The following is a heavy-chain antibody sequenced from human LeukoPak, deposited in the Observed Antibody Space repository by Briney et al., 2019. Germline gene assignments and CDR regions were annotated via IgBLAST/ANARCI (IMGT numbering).Heavy chain of an antibody. CDR2: ISYDGSNK. Sequence: PGRSLRLSCAASGSTFSSYGMHWVRQAPGKGLEWVAVISYDGSNKYYADSVKGRFTISRDNSKNTLYLQMNSLRAEDTAVYYCAKDLGPVAADYWGQGTLVTVSS. J-gene: IGHJ4*02. V-gene: IGHV3-30*18. D-gene: IGHD4-23*01. CDR3: AKDLGPVAADY. CDR1: GSTFSSYG.